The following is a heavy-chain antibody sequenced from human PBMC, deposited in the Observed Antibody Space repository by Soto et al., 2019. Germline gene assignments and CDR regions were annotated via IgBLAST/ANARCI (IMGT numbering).Heavy chain of an antibody. D-gene: IGHD3-22*01. CDR2: MFYGGNT. Sequence: SETLSLTCSVSGGSIRSNIYYWGWIRQPPGKGLEWIGSMFYGGNTYHNPSLKSRVSMSIDTSKNQFSLKLNSVTAADTAVYYCVSPEGYYDSSGYTLDYWGQGALVTVSS. J-gene: IGHJ4*02. CDR1: GGSIRSNIYY. CDR3: VSPEGYYDSSGYTLDY. V-gene: IGHV4-39*01.